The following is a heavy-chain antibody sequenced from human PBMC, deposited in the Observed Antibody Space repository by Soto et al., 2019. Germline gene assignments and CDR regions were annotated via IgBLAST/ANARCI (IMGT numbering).Heavy chain of an antibody. CDR2: ISYDGSNK. CDR3: AKDQSFYESSGYKGDY. V-gene: IGHV3-30*18. D-gene: IGHD3-22*01. J-gene: IGHJ4*02. CDR1: GFTFSSYG. Sequence: QVQLVESXXGXXXXXXXLRLSCAASGFTFSSYGMHWVRQAPGKGLEWVAVISYDGSNKYYADSVKGRFTISRDNSKNTLYLQMNSLRAEDTAVYYCAKDQSFYESSGYKGDYWGQGTLVTVSS.